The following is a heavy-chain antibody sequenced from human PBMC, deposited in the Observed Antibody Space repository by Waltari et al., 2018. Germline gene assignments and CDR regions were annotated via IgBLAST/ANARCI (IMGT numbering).Heavy chain of an antibody. Sequence: EVQLVESGGGLVQPGGSLRLSCAASGFTFSSYEMNWVSQAPGKGLEWVSYISSSGSTIYYADSVKGRFTISRDNAKNSLYLQMNSLRAEDTAVYYCARDLNSNRGNGMDVWGQGTTVTVSS. D-gene: IGHD1-7*01. J-gene: IGHJ6*02. CDR1: GFTFSSYE. CDR3: ARDLNSNRGNGMDV. V-gene: IGHV3-48*03. CDR2: ISSSGSTI.